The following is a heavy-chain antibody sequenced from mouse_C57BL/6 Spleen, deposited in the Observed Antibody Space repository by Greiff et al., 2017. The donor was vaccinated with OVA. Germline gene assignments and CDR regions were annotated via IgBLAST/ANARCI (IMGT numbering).Heavy chain of an antibody. J-gene: IGHJ3*01. CDR3: VSEGYDGYAFAY. CDR1: GFSLTSYG. CDR2: IWGFGST. D-gene: IGHD2-3*01. Sequence: VQRVESGPGLVAPSQSLSITCTVSGFSLTSYGVDWVRQSPGKGLEWLGVIWGFGSTNYNSALKSRLSISKDNSKSQVFLKMNSLQTDDTAMYYCVSEGYDGYAFAYWGQGTLVTVSA. V-gene: IGHV2-6*01.